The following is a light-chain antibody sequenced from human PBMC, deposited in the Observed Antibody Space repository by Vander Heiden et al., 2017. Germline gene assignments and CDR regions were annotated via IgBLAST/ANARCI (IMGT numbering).Light chain of an antibody. J-gene: IGKJ1*01. CDR1: QSISSS. Sequence: DIQMTQSPSTLSASVRDRVTITCRASQSISSSLAWYQQKPGKAPKLLIYKASILEGRIPSRFSSSAPGTEFTLTISSLQPDDFAIYCCQQYNSYSTFGQGTKVEIK. CDR2: KAS. CDR3: QQYNSYST. V-gene: IGKV1-5*03.